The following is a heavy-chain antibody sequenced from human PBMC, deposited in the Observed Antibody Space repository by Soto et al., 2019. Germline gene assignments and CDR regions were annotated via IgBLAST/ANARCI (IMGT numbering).Heavy chain of an antibody. Sequence: GTPVKLTCKESGYTFTSYGSSWVRQATRQGLEWMGWISAYNGNTNYAQKLQGRVTMTTDTSTSTAYMELRSLRSDDTAVYYCAREDIYIWNQGWFDPWGQGTLVTVSS. CDR3: AREDIYIWNQGWFDP. D-gene: IGHD1-20*01. CDR1: GYTFTSYG. V-gene: IGHV1-18*01. CDR2: ISAYNGNT. J-gene: IGHJ5*02.